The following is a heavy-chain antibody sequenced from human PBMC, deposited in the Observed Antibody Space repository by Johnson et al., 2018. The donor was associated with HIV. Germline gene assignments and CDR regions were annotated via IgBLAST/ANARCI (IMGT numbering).Heavy chain of an antibody. Sequence: VQLVESGGGLVQPGGSLRLSCAASGLTFSSYWMSWVSQAPGKGLEWVANIKQDGSEKYYVDSVKGRFTISRDNAKNSLYLQMNSLRAEDTAVYYCARVMGLGGYSLAFDIWGQGTMVTVSS. D-gene: IGHD3-22*01. CDR1: GLTFSSYW. J-gene: IGHJ3*02. CDR2: IKQDGSEK. CDR3: ARVMGLGGYSLAFDI. V-gene: IGHV3-7*01.